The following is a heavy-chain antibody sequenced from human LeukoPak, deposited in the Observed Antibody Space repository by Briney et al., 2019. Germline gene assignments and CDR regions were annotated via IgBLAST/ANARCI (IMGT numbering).Heavy chain of an antibody. Sequence: PSETLSLTCAVYGGSLSGYYWSWIRQPPGKGLEWIGEINHSGSTNYNPSLKSRVTISVDTSKNQFSLKLSSVTAADTAVYYCARRHDILTGYYKGGRLFDYWGQGTLVTVSS. CDR3: ARRHDILTGYYKGGRLFDY. CDR2: INHSGST. D-gene: IGHD3-9*01. CDR1: GGSLSGYY. V-gene: IGHV4-34*01. J-gene: IGHJ4*02.